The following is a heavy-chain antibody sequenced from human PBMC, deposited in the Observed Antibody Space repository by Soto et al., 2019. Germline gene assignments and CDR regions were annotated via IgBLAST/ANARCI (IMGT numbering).Heavy chain of an antibody. CDR2: IYSSGST. V-gene: IGHV4-39*01. J-gene: IGHJ3*01. CDR3: ATPVSSGYQAFEV. Sequence: QLQLQESGPGLVKPSETLSLTCTVSGGSISSSSYYWGWIHQPPGKGLEWIGSIYSSGSTYYNPSLKSRVTISVDTSKNQFSLKLTSVTAADTAVHYCATPVSSGYQAFEVWGQGTMVTVSS. CDR1: GGSISSSSYY. D-gene: IGHD3-22*01.